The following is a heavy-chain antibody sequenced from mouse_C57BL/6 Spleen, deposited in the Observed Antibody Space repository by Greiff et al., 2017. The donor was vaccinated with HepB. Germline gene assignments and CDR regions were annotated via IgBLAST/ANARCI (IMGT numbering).Heavy chain of an antibody. CDR1: GYTFTDYY. CDR3: ASGGGKDYYGSRGDY. D-gene: IGHD1-1*01. Sequence: EVQLQQSGPELVKPGASVKISCKASGYTFTDYYMNWVKQSHGKSLEWIGDINPNNGGTSYNQKFKGKATLTVDKSSSTAYMELRSLTSEDSAVYYCASGGGKDYYGSRGDYWGQGTTLTVSS. J-gene: IGHJ2*01. V-gene: IGHV1-26*01. CDR2: INPNNGGT.